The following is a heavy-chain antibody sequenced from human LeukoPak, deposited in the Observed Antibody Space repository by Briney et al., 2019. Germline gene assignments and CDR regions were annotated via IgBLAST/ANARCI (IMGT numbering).Heavy chain of an antibody. CDR3: ARGQGVVGATTRGYFGY. V-gene: IGHV3-23*01. CDR1: GFTFHGYP. J-gene: IGHJ4*02. CDR2: ISGSGLST. D-gene: IGHD1-26*01. Sequence: PGGSLRLSCAASGFTFHGYPMTWVRQAPGKGLEWVSTISGSGLSTYYADSVKGRFSISRDNSNQTLYLQMCSVRADDTAVYYCARGQGVVGATTRGYFGYWGQGALVTVSS.